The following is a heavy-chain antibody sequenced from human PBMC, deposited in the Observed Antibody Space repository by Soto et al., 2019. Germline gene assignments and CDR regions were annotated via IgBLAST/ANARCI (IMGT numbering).Heavy chain of an antibody. V-gene: IGHV3-23*01. Sequence: EVQLLESGGDLIQPGGSLRLSCVASGFTFSSYALSWVRQAPGQGLEWVSGISSGGTNTYYTDSVKGRFTVSRDDFKKTLYLQLDSLRAEDTAIYFCVTGVYEIGGYYYDFFDHWGQGTRVTVS. D-gene: IGHD3-22*01. J-gene: IGHJ4*02. CDR1: GFTFSSYA. CDR3: VTGVYEIGGYYYDFFDH. CDR2: ISSGGTNT.